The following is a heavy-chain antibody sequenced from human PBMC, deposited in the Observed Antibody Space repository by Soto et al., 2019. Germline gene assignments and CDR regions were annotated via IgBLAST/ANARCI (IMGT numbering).Heavy chain of an antibody. D-gene: IGHD4-17*01. V-gene: IGHV5-51*01. Sequence: GESLKISCNGSGYSFTSYWIGWVRQMPGKGLGWVGIIYPGDSDTRYSPSFQGQVTISADKSISTAYLQWSSLKASDTAMYYCATTTTVTTFDYWGQGTLVTVSS. CDR2: IYPGDSDT. J-gene: IGHJ4*02. CDR1: GYSFTSYW. CDR3: ATTTTVTTFDY.